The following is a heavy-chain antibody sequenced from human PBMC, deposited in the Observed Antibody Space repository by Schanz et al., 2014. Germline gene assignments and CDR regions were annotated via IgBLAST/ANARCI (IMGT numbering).Heavy chain of an antibody. D-gene: IGHD6-19*01. CDR2: ISNSGTTI. CDR3: ARDLISSGWYG. J-gene: IGHJ4*02. V-gene: IGHV3-11*01. CDR1: GFTFSNHA. Sequence: QVQLVESGGGVVQPGRSLRLSCVASGFTFSNHALSWVRQAPGKGLEWVSYISNSGTTIYYADSVKGRFTISRDNAKNSLYLQINSLRVEDTAVYYCARDLISSGWYGWGQGSLVTVSS.